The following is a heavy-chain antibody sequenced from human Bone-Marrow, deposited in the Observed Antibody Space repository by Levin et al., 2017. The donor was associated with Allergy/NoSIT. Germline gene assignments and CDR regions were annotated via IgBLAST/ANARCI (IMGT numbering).Heavy chain of an antibody. CDR2: INFNGIT. D-gene: IGHD1-1*01. CDR1: GESFSGYF. Sequence: PSETLSLTCAVNGESFSGYFWTWIRQSPGRGLEWIGQINFNGITTYNPSLKSRVILSVDPTKKQFSLKLTYLTAAATAVYFCARGGEVPYQYYLDYWSQGTLVTVS. J-gene: IGHJ4*02. CDR3: ARGGEVPYQYYLDY. V-gene: IGHV4-34*01.